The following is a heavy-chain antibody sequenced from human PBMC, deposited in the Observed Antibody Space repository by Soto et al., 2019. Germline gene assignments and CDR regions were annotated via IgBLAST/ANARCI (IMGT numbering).Heavy chain of an antibody. D-gene: IGHD5-12*01. CDR1: GYKLSELY. J-gene: IGHJ6*02. CDR2: SDPEDGGT. V-gene: IGHV1-24*01. Sequence: ASVKVSCKVSGYKLSELYMHWVRQAPGKGLEWMGSSDPEDGGTIYAQKFQGRVTMTEDTSTDTAYMELSSLRSEDTAVYYCATAPRGPYYSYYYGMDVWGQGTTVTVSS. CDR3: ATAPRGPYYSYYYGMDV.